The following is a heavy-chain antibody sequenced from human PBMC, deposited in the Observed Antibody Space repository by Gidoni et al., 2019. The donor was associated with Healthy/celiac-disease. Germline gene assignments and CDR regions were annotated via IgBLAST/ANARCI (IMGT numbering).Heavy chain of an antibody. V-gene: IGHV3-30-3*01. CDR3: ARMEAARFYYYGMDV. CDR2: ISYDGSNK. CDR1: GFTFSSYA. J-gene: IGHJ6*02. Sequence: QVQLVESGGGVVQPGRSLRLSCAASGFTFSSYAMHWVRQAPGKGLEWVAVISYDGSNKYYADSVKGRFTISRDNSKNTLYLQMNSLRAEDTAVYYCARMEAARFYYYGMDVWGQGTTVTVSS. D-gene: IGHD6-6*01.